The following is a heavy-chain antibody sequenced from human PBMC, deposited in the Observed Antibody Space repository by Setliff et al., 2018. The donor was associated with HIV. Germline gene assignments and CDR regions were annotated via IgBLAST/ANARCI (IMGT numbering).Heavy chain of an antibody. Sequence: SEILSLTCTVSAASIRSHYWSWIRQSPGKGLEWIGNFYYTGSTDYNPSFKSRVTISLDKSNNQISLNLSSATAADTAVYYCARHTVFVRYFDHWGQGMLVTVSS. CDR2: FYYTGST. J-gene: IGHJ4*02. CDR3: ARHTVFVRYFDH. D-gene: IGHD2-2*02. V-gene: IGHV4-59*11. CDR1: AASIRSHY.